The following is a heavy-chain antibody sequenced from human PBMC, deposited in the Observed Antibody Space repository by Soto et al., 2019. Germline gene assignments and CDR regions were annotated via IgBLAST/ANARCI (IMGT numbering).Heavy chain of an antibody. CDR3: ARHYYDSSGTPVGAFDI. D-gene: IGHD3-22*01. CDR2: INPNSGGT. V-gene: IGHV1-2*02. J-gene: IGHJ3*02. CDR1: GYTFTGYY. Sequence: ASAKVSCKASGYTFTGYYMHWVRQAPGQGLEWMGWINPNSGGTNYAQKLQGRVTMTRDTSISTAYMELSRLRSDDTAVYYCARHYYDSSGTPVGAFDIWGQGTMVTVSS.